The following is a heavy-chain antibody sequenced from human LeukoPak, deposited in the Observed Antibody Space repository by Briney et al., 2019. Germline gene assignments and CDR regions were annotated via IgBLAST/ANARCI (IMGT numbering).Heavy chain of an antibody. CDR2: LYRGGST. CDR3: ARDHDY. CDR1: GFTVSSND. Sequence: QPGGPLRLSCAASGFTVSSNDMSWVRQAPGKGLEWVSLLYRGGSTYYADSVKGRFTISRDNSENTVYLQMNSLRAEDTAVYYCARDHDYWGQGTLVTVSS. J-gene: IGHJ4*02. V-gene: IGHV3-53*01.